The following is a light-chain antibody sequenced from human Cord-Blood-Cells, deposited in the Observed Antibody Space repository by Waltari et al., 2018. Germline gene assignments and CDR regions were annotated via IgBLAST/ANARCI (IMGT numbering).Light chain of an antibody. CDR3: QQANSFPFT. J-gene: IGKJ3*01. CDR2: AAS. Sequence: DIQMTQSPSSVSASVGDRVTITCGARQGSSSLLAWYQQKPGQAPKLLIYAASSLQSGVPDRFSGSGSGTDFTLTISSLQPEDFATYYCQQANSFPFTFGPGTKVDIK. CDR1: QGSSSL. V-gene: IGKV1-12*01.